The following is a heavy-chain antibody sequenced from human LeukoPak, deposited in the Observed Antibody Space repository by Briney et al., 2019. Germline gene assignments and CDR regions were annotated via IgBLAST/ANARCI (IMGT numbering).Heavy chain of an antibody. CDR1: GYTFTSHD. CDR3: ATMPLAAARKPNYYYYYMDV. CDR2: MSPNSGKT. D-gene: IGHD6-13*01. J-gene: IGHJ6*03. Sequence: ASVKVSCKASGYTFTSHDINWVRQATGQGLAWMGWMSPNSGKTGYAQKFQGRVTMTRDTSIDTAYMELSSLRSEDTAVYYCATMPLAAARKPNYYYYYMDVWGKGTTVTVSS. V-gene: IGHV1-8*01.